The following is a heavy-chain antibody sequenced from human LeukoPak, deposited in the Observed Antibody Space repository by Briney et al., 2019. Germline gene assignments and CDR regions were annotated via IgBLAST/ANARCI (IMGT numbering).Heavy chain of an antibody. V-gene: IGHV4-39*01. CDR2: IYYSGNT. J-gene: IGHJ4*02. D-gene: IGHD3-3*01. CDR1: GGSISSSSYY. Sequence: SETLSLTCTVSGGSISSSSYYWGWIRQPPGKGLEWIGSIYYSGNTYYNPSLKSRVTISVDTSKNRFSLKLSSVTAADTAVYYCARQDYDFWSGYQRRFDYWGQGTLVTVSS. CDR3: ARQDYDFWSGYQRRFDY.